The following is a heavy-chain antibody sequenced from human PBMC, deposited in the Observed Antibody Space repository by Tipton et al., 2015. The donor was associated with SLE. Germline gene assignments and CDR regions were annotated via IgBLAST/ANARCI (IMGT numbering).Heavy chain of an antibody. CDR2: INHSGST. V-gene: IGHV4-39*07. CDR1: GGSISSSSYY. CDR3: ARGGDP. Sequence: TLSLTCTVSGGSISSSSYYWGWIRQPPGKGLEWIGEINHSGSTNYNPSLKSRVTISVDTSKNQFSLKLSSVTAADTAVYYCARGGDPWGQGTLVTVSS. J-gene: IGHJ5*02.